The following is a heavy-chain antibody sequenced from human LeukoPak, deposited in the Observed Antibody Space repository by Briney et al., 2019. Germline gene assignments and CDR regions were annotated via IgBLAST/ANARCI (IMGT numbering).Heavy chain of an antibody. D-gene: IGHD3-10*01. J-gene: IGHJ4*02. V-gene: IGHV3-64*01. CDR3: AKDSAHSYYYGSGSYYQF. CDR1: GFTFSSYA. CDR2: ISSNGGST. Sequence: GGSLRLSCAASGFTFSSYAMHWVRQAPGKGLEYVSAISSNGGSTYYANSVRGRFTISRDNSKNTLYLQMNSLRAEDTAVYYCAKDSAHSYYYGSGSYYQFWGQGTLVTVSS.